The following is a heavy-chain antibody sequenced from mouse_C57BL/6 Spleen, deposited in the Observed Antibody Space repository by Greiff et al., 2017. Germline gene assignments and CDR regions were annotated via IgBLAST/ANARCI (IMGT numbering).Heavy chain of an antibody. V-gene: IGHV5-16*01. CDR1: GFTFSDYY. Sequence: EVKLVESEGGLVQPGSSMKLSCTASGFTFSDYYMAWVRQVPEKGLEWVANINYDGSSTYYLDSLESRFIISRDNAKNILYLQMSSLKSEDTATYYCARVKLDYGSAWFAYWGQGTLVTVSA. CDR2: INYDGSST. CDR3: ARVKLDYGSAWFAY. D-gene: IGHD1-1*01. J-gene: IGHJ3*01.